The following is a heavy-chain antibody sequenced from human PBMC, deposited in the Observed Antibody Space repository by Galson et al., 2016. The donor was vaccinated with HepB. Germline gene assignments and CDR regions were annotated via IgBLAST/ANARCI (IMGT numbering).Heavy chain of an antibody. J-gene: IGHJ6*02. Sequence: TLSLTCAVNGGSFSGYYWSWIRQTPTKGLEWIGEINHSGSANYNPSLKRPIIISVDRTKNQFSLKLSSVTAADTGVYYCARGRRGYCGADCYSIGFSYYYGMDVWGQGTTVTVSS. CDR2: INHSGSA. CDR1: GGSFSGYY. D-gene: IGHD2-21*02. V-gene: IGHV4-34*01. CDR3: ARGRRGYCGADCYSIGFSYYYGMDV.